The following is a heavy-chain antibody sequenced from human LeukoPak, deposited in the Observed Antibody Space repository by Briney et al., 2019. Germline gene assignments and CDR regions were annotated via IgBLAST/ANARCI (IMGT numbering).Heavy chain of an antibody. CDR2: INPNSGGT. CDR1: GYAFTGYY. J-gene: IGHJ6*02. Sequence: ASVNVSCKASGYAFTGYYMHWVRQAPGQGLEWMGRINPNSGGTNYAQKFQGRVTMTRDTSISTAYMELSRLRSDDTAVYYCARDGQRGFLEWLRPYYYYYYGMDVWGQGTTVTVSS. V-gene: IGHV1-2*06. D-gene: IGHD3-3*01. CDR3: ARDGQRGFLEWLRPYYYYYYGMDV.